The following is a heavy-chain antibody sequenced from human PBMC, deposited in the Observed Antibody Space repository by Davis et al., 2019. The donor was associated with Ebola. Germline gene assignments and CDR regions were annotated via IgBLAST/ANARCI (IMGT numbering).Heavy chain of an antibody. D-gene: IGHD3-3*01. J-gene: IGHJ6*02. V-gene: IGHV4-34*01. CDR1: GGSFSGYY. CDR3: ARGDYDFWSGYVYYYYGMDV. CDR2: INHSGST. Sequence: SETLSLTCAVYGGSFSGYYWSWIRQPPGKGLERIGEINHSGSTNYNPSLKSRVTISVDTSKNQFSLKLSSVTAADTAVYYCARGDYDFWSGYVYYYYGMDVWGQGTTVTVSS.